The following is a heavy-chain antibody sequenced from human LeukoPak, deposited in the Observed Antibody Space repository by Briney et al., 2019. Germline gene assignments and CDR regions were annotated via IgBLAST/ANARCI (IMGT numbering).Heavy chain of an antibody. CDR1: GFTVSSNF. V-gene: IGHV3-53*01. CDR2: IYSGGST. CDR3: ASPSGSRGVFLDY. J-gene: IGHJ4*02. Sequence: GGSLRLPCAASGFTVSSNFMSWVRQAPGKGLEWVSIIYSGGSTSYADSVKGRFTISRDNSKNTLYLQMNSLRAEDTAVYYCASPSGSRGVFLDYWGQGTLVTVSS. D-gene: IGHD3-16*01.